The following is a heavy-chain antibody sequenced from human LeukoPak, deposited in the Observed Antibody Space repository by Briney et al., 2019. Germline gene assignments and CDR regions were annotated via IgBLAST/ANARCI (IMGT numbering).Heavy chain of an antibody. CDR2: ISSSSTTI. V-gene: IGHV3-48*02. CDR1: GFTFSSYS. CDR3: ARDEVGSSSPIDY. J-gene: IGHJ4*02. Sequence: KPGGSLRLSCAASGFTFSSYSMNWVRQAPGKGLEWLSYISSSSTTIYYADSVKGRFTISRDNAKNSLYLQMNSLRDEGTAVYYCARDEVGSSSPIDYWGQGTLVTVSS. D-gene: IGHD6-6*01.